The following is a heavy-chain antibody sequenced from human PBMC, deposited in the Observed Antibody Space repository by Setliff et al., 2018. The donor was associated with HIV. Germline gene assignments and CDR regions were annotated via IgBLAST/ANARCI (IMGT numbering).Heavy chain of an antibody. D-gene: IGHD3-10*01. Sequence: ASVKVSCKASGYTFTSYYVHWVRQAPGQGLEWMGILNPSGDSTAYAQKFQGRVTMTRDTSTSTVYMELSSLKSDDTAVYYCARGRYHGFGSYGDSRGQGTLVTVSS. J-gene: IGHJ4*02. CDR3: ARGRYHGFGSYGDS. V-gene: IGHV1-46*01. CDR1: GYTFTSYY. CDR2: LNPSGDST.